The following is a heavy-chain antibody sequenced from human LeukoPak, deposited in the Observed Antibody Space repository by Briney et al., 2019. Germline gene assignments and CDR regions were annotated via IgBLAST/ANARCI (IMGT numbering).Heavy chain of an antibody. CDR3: ARTVGATGAFDI. J-gene: IGHJ3*02. CDR1: GYTFINYG. Sequence: GASVKVSCKASGYTFINYGLTWVRQAPGQGFEWMGWISAYTGSTNYAQKLQGRVTMPTDPSTSTAYMDLRSLRSDGTAVYYCARTVGATGAFDIWGQGTMVIVSS. V-gene: IGHV1-18*01. D-gene: IGHD1-26*01. CDR2: ISAYTGST.